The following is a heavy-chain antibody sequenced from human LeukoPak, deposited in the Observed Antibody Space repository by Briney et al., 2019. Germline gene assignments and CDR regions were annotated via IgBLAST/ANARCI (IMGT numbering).Heavy chain of an antibody. CDR2: ISYTGSNK. Sequence: GGSLRLSCAASGFTFSSYEMNWVRQAPGEGLEWLSYISYTGSNKYYADSVKGRFTISRDNAKNSLYLQMNRLRAEDTAVYFCARVFVGENFDYWGQGTLVTVSS. CDR3: ARVFVGENFDY. J-gene: IGHJ4*02. CDR1: GFTFSSYE. D-gene: IGHD3-10*02. V-gene: IGHV3-48*03.